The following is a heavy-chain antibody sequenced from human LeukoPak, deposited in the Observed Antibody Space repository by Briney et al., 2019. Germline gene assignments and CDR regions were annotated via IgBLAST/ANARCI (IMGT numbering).Heavy chain of an antibody. CDR3: ARDARGYSYGTETFDY. CDR1: GGTFSSYA. V-gene: IGHV1-69*13. CDR2: IIPIFGTA. J-gene: IGHJ4*02. Sequence: SVKVSCKASGGTFSSYAISWVRQAPGQGLEWMGGIIPIFGTANYAQKFQGRVAITADESTSTAYMELSSLRSEDTAVYYCARDARGYSYGTETFDYWGQGTLVTVSS. D-gene: IGHD5-18*01.